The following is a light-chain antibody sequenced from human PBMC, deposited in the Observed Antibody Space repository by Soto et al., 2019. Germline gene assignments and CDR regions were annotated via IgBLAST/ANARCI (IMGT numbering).Light chain of an antibody. CDR2: EVS. CDR1: SSDVGGYKY. Sequence: QSVLTQPASVSGSPGQSIAISCTGTSSDVGGYKYVSWYQQHPGKAPKLMIYEVSNRPSGVSSRFSGSKSGNTASLTISGLQAEDEADYYCSSYTRANTLMFGGGTKLTVL. CDR3: SSYTRANTLM. V-gene: IGLV2-14*01. J-gene: IGLJ3*02.